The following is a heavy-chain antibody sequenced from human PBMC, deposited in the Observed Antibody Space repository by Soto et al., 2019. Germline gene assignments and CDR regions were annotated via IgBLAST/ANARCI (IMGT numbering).Heavy chain of an antibody. Sequence: SETLSRTCAVYGGSLDGYNWNWIRQPPGKGLEWIGKINHSGSTNYNPSLKSRVTISVDTSRNQFSLKLSSVTAADTAVYYCAREGYCSSTSCPPFDFWGQGTLVT. D-gene: IGHD2-2*01. CDR3: AREGYCSSTSCPPFDF. V-gene: IGHV4-34*01. CDR2: INHSGST. CDR1: GGSLDGYN. J-gene: IGHJ4*02.